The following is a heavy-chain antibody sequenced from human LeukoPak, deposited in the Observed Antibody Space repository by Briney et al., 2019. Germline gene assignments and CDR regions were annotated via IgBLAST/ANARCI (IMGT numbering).Heavy chain of an antibody. CDR1: VYTFTSYG. D-gene: IGHD3-10*01. J-gene: IGHJ3*02. Sequence: GASVKVSCKASVYTFTSYGISWVRQAPGQGLEWMGWISAYNGNTNYAQKLQGRVTMTTDTSTSTAYMELRSLRSDDTAVYYCARSGAPNYGSGSYYNDDHDAFDIWGQGTMVTVSS. V-gene: IGHV1-18*01. CDR2: ISAYNGNT. CDR3: ARSGAPNYGSGSYYNDDHDAFDI.